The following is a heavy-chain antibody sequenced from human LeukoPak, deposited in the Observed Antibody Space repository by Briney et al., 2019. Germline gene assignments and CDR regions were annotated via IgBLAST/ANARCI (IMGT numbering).Heavy chain of an antibody. CDR3: ARLEYSSSTTY. Sequence: NPSETLSLTCAVSGYSISSGYYWGWIRQPPGKGLEWIGSIYHSGSTFYNPSLKSRVTISVDTSKNQFSLKLSSVTAADTAVYYCARLEYSSSTTYWGQGNVVTVSS. V-gene: IGHV4-38-2*01. CDR1: GYSISSGYY. D-gene: IGHD6-6*01. J-gene: IGHJ4*02. CDR2: IYHSGST.